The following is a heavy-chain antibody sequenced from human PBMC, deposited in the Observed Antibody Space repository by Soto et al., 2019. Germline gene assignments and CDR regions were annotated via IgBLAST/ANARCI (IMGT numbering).Heavy chain of an antibody. CDR3: ARDGSTVTTNYHYAMDV. V-gene: IGHV3-48*03. Sequence: EVQLVESGGGLVQPGGSLILSCAASGFTFSTYHMNWVRQAPGKGLEWVSYIHSGGSRIYYADSVKGRFTISRDNAKNSLYLQMNSLRAEYTAGYYCARDGSTVTTNYHYAMDVWGQGTTVTVSS. D-gene: IGHD4-17*01. CDR1: GFTFSTYH. J-gene: IGHJ6*02. CDR2: IHSGGSRI.